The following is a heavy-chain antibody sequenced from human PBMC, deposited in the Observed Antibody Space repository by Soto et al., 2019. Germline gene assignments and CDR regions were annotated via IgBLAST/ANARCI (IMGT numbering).Heavy chain of an antibody. V-gene: IGHV3-48*01. J-gene: IGHJ5*02. CDR2: ISSSSSTI. D-gene: IGHD3-3*01. CDR3: ARAILDDFWSGYIPRDDEFGWFDP. CDR1: GFTFSSYS. Sequence: GGSLRLSCAASGFTFSSYSMNWVRQAPGKGLEWVSYISSSSSTIYYADSVKGRFTISRDNAKNSLYLQMNSLRAEDTAVYYCARAILDDFWSGYIPRDDEFGWFDPWGQGTLVTVSS.